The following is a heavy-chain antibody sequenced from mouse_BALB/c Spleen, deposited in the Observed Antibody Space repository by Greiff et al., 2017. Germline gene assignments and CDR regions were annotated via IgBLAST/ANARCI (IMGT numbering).Heavy chain of an antibody. D-gene: IGHD1-1*01. J-gene: IGHJ1*01. CDR1: GFTFSSFG. CDR3: SGHYGRRDWYFDV. Sequence: EVKVVESGGGLVQPGGSRKLSCAASGFTFSSFGMHWVRQAPEKGLEWVAYISSGSSTIYYADTVKGRFTISRDNPKNTLFLQMTSLRSEDTAMYYCSGHYGRRDWYFDVWGAGTTVTVSS. CDR2: ISSGSSTI. V-gene: IGHV5-17*02.